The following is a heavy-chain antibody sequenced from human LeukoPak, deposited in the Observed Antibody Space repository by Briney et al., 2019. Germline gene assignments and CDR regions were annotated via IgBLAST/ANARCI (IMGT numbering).Heavy chain of an antibody. Sequence: SETLSLPCTVSGDSLSTPQYYWGWIRQPPGRGLEWIGSVYYGGSLFYNPSLKSRVTLSVDTSENQFSLKLSSVTAADTAVYYCAGHVTPPYTKYGAYWGRGNLVTVSS. CDR2: VYYGGSL. CDR3: AGHVTPPYTKYGAY. D-gene: IGHD4-17*01. J-gene: IGHJ4*02. V-gene: IGHV4-39*01. CDR1: GDSLSTPQYY.